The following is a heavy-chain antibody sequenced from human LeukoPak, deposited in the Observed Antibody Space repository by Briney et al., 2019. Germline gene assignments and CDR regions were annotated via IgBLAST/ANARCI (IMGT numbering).Heavy chain of an antibody. J-gene: IGHJ6*03. CDR3: ARAEYYYDSSGYYPRYYNYYYMDV. CDR2: ISYDGSNK. V-gene: IGHV3-30*04. Sequence: PGGSLRLSCAASGFTFSTYTMHWVRQAPGKGLEWVAVISYDGSNKYYADSVKGRFTISRDNSKNTLYLQMNSLRAEDTAVFYCARAEYYYDSSGYYPRYYNYYYMDVWGKGTTVTVSS. D-gene: IGHD3-22*01. CDR1: GFTFSTYT.